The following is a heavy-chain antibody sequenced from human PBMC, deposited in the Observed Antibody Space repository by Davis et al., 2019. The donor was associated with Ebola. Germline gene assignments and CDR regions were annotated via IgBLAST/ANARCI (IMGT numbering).Heavy chain of an antibody. CDR2: ISSNGGRT. V-gene: IGHV3-64D*08. J-gene: IGHJ5*02. D-gene: IGHD5-18*01. CDR3: VRVSLRGYTAVYNWFDP. Sequence: GESLKISCAASGFTFSSYAMHWVRQAPGKGLEYVSAISSNGGRTYYADSVKGRFTISRDNSKNTLYLQMSSLRAEDTAVYYCVRVSLRGYTAVYNWFDPWGQGTLVTVSS. CDR1: GFTFSSYA.